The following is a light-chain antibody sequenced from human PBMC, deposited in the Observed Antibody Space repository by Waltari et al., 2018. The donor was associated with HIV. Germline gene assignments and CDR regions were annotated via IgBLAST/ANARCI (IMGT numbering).Light chain of an antibody. Sequence: DIVLTQSPGTLSLAPGERATLSCRASQSLSSRSLAWYQQTPGQAPRLLIYDASTRATGSPDRFSGSGSGTDFTLTISSLEPEDFAVYYCQQYGSSPRTFGQGTKVEIK. V-gene: IGKV3-20*01. CDR2: DAS. CDR3: QQYGSSPRT. J-gene: IGKJ1*01. CDR1: QSLSSRS.